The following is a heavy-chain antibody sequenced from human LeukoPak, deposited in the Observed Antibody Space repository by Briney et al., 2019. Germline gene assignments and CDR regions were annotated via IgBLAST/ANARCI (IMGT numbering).Heavy chain of an antibody. D-gene: IGHD6-13*01. CDR3: ARDKSSSWGPYYYFMDV. CDR2: IIPIFGTA. V-gene: IGHV1-69*05. CDR1: GYPLTELS. J-gene: IGHJ6*03. Sequence: SVKVSCKVSGYPLTELSMHWVRQAPGKGLEWMGGIIPIFGTANYAQKFQGRVTITTDESTSTAYVELSSLRSEDTAVYYCARDKSSSWGPYYYFMDVWGKGTTVTVSS.